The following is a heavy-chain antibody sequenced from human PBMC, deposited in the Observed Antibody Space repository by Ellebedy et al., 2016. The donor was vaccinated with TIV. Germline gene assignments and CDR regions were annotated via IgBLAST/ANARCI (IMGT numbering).Heavy chain of an antibody. V-gene: IGHV3-9*03. CDR1: GFTFDTSP. D-gene: IGHD3-10*01. J-gene: IGHJ4*02. Sequence: GGSLRLXCAASGFTFDTSPVHWVRHAPGKGLEWVSDFSWNSGSIDYADSVKGRFTISRDNSKNTLYLQMNSLRTDDMAVYYCARGGSSGSSDYWGQGTLVTVSS. CDR2: FSWNSGSI. CDR3: ARGGSSGSSDY.